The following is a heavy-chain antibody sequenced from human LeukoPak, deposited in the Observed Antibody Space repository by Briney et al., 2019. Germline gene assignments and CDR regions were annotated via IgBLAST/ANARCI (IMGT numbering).Heavy chain of an antibody. CDR3: ARDLYSGSYYDFDY. CDR2: ISSSGSTT. Sequence: GGSLRLSCAASGFSFSDYNMNWVRQAPGKGLEWVAYISSSGSTTHYADSVTGRFSISRDNAKSSLYLQMNSLRVEDTAVYYCARDLYSGSYYDFDYWGQGTLVTVSS. V-gene: IGHV3-48*01. J-gene: IGHJ4*02. CDR1: GFSFSDYN. D-gene: IGHD1-26*01.